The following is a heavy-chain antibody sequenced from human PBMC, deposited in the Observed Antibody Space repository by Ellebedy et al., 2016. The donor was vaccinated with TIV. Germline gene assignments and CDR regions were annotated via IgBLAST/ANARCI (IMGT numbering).Heavy chain of an antibody. Sequence: GESLKISCAASGFTFSNYAMSWVRRSPGKGLDWVSLISGNGEYTYYADSVKGRLTISRDNPKSTLFLLMSSLRAEDTAVYYCAGGISVAGTSLGFWGQGTLVTVSS. CDR1: GFTFSNYA. CDR2: ISGNGEYT. V-gene: IGHV3-23*01. J-gene: IGHJ4*02. D-gene: IGHD6-19*01. CDR3: AGGISVAGTSLGF.